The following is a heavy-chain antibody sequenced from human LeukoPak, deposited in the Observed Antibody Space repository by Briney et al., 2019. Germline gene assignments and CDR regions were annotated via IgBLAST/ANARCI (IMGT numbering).Heavy chain of an antibody. CDR3: ARDNSIDDRGWWFDP. CDR2: INPSGSRT. D-gene: IGHD4-23*01. Sequence: ASVKVSCMSSGYTFTNFYMHWLRQAPGQGLEWMGLINPSGSRTWFSEKFQGRIILTRDMSTSTDYMELSSLRSEDTAVYFCARDNSIDDRGWWFDPWGQGTLVTVSS. V-gene: IGHV1-46*01. CDR1: GYTFTNFY. J-gene: IGHJ5*01.